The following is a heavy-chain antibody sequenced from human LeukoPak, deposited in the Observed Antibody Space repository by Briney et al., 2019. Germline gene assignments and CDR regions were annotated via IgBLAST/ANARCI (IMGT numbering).Heavy chain of an antibody. J-gene: IGHJ6*02. V-gene: IGHV1-46*01. CDR3: ARETPSLAYYYGMDV. Sequence: GASVKVSCKASGYTFTSYYMHWGRQAPGQRLEWVGIINPSGGSTNYPQKFQGRVTMTRDTSTSTVYMELSSLRSEDTAVYYCARETPSLAYYYGMDVWGQGTTVTVSS. CDR1: GYTFTSYY. CDR2: INPSGGST.